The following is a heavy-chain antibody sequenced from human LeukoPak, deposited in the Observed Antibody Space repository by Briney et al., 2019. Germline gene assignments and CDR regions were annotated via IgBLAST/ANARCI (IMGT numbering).Heavy chain of an antibody. Sequence: PGGSLRLSCAASGFTFSSYDMHWVRQATGKGLEWVSAIGTAGDTYYADSVKGRSTISRENAKNSLFLRVNSLRVGDTAVYYCTRAVGATNLGFDYWGQGTLVTVSS. J-gene: IGHJ4*02. V-gene: IGHV3-13*01. CDR3: TRAVGATNLGFDY. D-gene: IGHD1-26*01. CDR1: GFTFSSYD. CDR2: IGTAGDT.